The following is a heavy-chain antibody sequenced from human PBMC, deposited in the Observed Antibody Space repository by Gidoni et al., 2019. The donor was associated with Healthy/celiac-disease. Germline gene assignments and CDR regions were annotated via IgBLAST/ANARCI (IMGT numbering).Heavy chain of an antibody. J-gene: IGHJ6*02. CDR2: ISSSSSYI. V-gene: IGHV3-21*01. D-gene: IGHD2-2*01. CDR3: ARDHPSGECSSTSCWEDYYGMDV. Sequence: EVQLVESGGGLVKPGGSLRLSCAASGFTFSSYSMNWVRQAPGKGLEWVSSISSSSSYIYYADSVKGRFTISRDNAKNSLYLQMNSLRAEDTAVYYCARDHPSGECSSTSCWEDYYGMDVWGQGTTVTVSS. CDR1: GFTFSSYS.